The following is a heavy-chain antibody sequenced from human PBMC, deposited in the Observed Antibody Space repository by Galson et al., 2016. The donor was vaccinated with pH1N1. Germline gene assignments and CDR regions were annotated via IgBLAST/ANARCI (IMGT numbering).Heavy chain of an antibody. V-gene: IGHV3-74*01. D-gene: IGHD2-21*01. CDR2: INIDGSTT. CDR1: GFTFSDYW. Sequence: SLRLSCAASGFTFSDYWMHWVRQAPGKGLVWVSHINIDGSTTVYADSVKGRFTISSDNARNTLFRQMNSLRAEDTGVYYCARPRAIALAYGFDPWGQGTLVTVSS. CDR3: ARPRAIALAYGFDP. J-gene: IGHJ5*02.